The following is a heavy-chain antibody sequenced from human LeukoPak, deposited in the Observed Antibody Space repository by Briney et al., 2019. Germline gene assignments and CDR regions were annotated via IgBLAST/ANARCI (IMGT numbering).Heavy chain of an antibody. V-gene: IGHV3-30*18. CDR1: GFSFSSYG. J-gene: IGHJ4*02. D-gene: IGHD2-21*02. CDR2: ISYEGSIK. Sequence: AGGSLRLSCVASGFSFSSYGMHWVRRAPGEGLEWVALISYEGSIKHYADSVKGRFTISRDNSKNTLYLQMNSLRAEDTAVYYCAKDGWAYCGGDCYLLFDYWGQGTLVTVSS. CDR3: AKDGWAYCGGDCYLLFDY.